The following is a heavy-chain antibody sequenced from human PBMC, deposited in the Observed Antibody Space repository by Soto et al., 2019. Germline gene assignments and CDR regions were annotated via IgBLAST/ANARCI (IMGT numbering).Heavy chain of an antibody. V-gene: IGHV1-2*02. Sequence: ASVKVSCKASGYTFTGYYMHWVRQAPGQGLEWMGWINPNSGGTNYAQKFQGRVTMTRDTSISTAYMELSRLRSDDTAVCYCARDFNVDTAMVLGVYWGQGTLVTVSS. CDR2: INPNSGGT. CDR1: GYTFTGYY. D-gene: IGHD5-18*01. CDR3: ARDFNVDTAMVLGVY. J-gene: IGHJ4*02.